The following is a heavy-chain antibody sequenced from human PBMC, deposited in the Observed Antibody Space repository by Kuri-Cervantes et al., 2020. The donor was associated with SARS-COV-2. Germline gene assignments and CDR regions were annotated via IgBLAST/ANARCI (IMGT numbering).Heavy chain of an antibody. J-gene: IGHJ4*02. V-gene: IGHV4-59*01. Sequence: ESLKISCTVSGGSISSYYWSWIRQPPGKGLEWIGYIYYSGRTNYNPSLKSRVTISVDTSKNQFSLKLSSVTAADTAAYYCARGGYSSGWYAVDWGQGTLVTVSS. CDR1: GGSISSYY. CDR2: IYYSGRT. D-gene: IGHD6-19*01. CDR3: ARGGYSSGWYAVD.